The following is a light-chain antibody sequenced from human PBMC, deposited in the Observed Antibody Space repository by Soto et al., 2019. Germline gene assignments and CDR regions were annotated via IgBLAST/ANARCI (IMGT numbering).Light chain of an antibody. Sequence: EIVMTQSPATLSVSPGERATLSCRATRSVSSNLAWYQQKPGQAPRLLIYGASSRATGIPARFSGSGSGTEFPLPISSLQSEDFAVYYCQQYNNWPGTFGQRTKVEIK. CDR1: RSVSSN. V-gene: IGKV3-15*01. J-gene: IGKJ1*01. CDR2: GAS. CDR3: QQYNNWPGT.